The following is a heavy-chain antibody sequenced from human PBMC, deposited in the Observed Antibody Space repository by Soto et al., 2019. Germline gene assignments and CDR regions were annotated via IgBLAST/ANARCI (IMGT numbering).Heavy chain of an antibody. V-gene: IGHV3-48*02. CDR3: ARDCHSVNWGSFYSEGFDY. D-gene: IGHD7-27*01. Sequence: GGSLRLSCAASGFTFSSYSMNWVRQAPGKGLEWVSYISSSSSTIYYADSVKGRFTISRDNAKNSLYLQMNSLRDEDTAVYYCARDCHSVNWGSFYSEGFDYWGQGTLVTVSS. J-gene: IGHJ4*02. CDR1: GFTFSSYS. CDR2: ISSSSSTI.